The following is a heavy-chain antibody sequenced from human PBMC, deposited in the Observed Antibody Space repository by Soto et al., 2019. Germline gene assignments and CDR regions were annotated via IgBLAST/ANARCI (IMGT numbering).Heavy chain of an antibody. V-gene: IGHV3-53*02. D-gene: IGHD6-6*01. CDR1: GLCVSSSD. J-gene: IGHJ6*02. Sequence: EVHLVETGGGLIQPGGSLRLSCAASGLCVSSSDMSWVRQASGKGLEWVSVIYSGGSTHDADSVKGRFTISRDNSKNTVHLQMNSLRVDDTAVYFCSTSSRNEYHFAMDAWGQGTTVIVSS. CDR3: STSSRNEYHFAMDA. CDR2: IYSGGST.